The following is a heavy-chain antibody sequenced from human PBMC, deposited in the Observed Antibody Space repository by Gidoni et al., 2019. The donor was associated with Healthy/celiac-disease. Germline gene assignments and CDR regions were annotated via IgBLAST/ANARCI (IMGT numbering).Heavy chain of an antibody. CDR2: IYYSGST. Sequence: QVQLQESGPGLVKPSETLSLTCTVSGGSISSYYWSWIRQPPGKGLEWIGYIYYSGSTNYNPSLKSRVTISVDTSKNQFSLKLSSVTAADTAVYYCARGVEGYGDYPDAFDIWGQGTMVTVSS. CDR1: GGSISSYY. J-gene: IGHJ3*02. V-gene: IGHV4-59*01. CDR3: ARGVEGYGDYPDAFDI. D-gene: IGHD4-17*01.